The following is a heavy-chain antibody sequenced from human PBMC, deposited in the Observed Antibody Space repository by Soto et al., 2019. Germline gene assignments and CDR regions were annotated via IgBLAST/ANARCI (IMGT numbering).Heavy chain of an antibody. CDR1: GGTFSSYA. CDR2: IIPISGTA. D-gene: IGHD4-17*01. CDR3: AKGMGDDDGGNSEGFFAY. J-gene: IGHJ4*02. V-gene: IGHV1-69*01. Sequence: QVQLVQSGAEVKKPGSSVKVSCKASGGTFSSYAISWVRQAPGQGLEWMGGIIPISGTANYAQKFQGRDTITSDESTSTAYLAVSSSGSEDTAVYYCAKGMGDDDGGNSEGFFAYWGQGTLVTVSS.